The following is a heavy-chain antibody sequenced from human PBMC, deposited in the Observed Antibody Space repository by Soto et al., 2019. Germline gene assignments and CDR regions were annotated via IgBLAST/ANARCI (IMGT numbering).Heavy chain of an antibody. Sequence: PGGSLRLSCAAPGFTFNSYGMHWVRQAPGKGLEWVALIWYDGSNIYYADTVKGRFTISRDNSRNTLYLQMNSLRAEDTAVYYCARESEDLTSNFDYWGQGTLVTVSS. J-gene: IGHJ4*02. CDR3: ARESEDLTSNFDY. V-gene: IGHV3-33*01. CDR2: IWYDGSNI. CDR1: GFTFNSYG.